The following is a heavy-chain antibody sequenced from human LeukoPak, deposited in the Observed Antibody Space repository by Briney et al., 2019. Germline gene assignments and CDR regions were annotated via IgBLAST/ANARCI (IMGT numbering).Heavy chain of an antibody. CDR2: ISYDGSDK. Sequence: PGGSLRLSCAASGFTFSSYAMHWVRQAPGKGLEWVAVISYDGSDKYYADSVKGRFTISRDNSKNTLYLQMNSLRAEDTAVYYCARDGPSGIIVVVTATYFDYWGQGTLVTVSS. V-gene: IGHV3-30-3*01. CDR1: GFTFSSYA. D-gene: IGHD2-21*02. CDR3: ARDGPSGIIVVVTATYFDY. J-gene: IGHJ4*02.